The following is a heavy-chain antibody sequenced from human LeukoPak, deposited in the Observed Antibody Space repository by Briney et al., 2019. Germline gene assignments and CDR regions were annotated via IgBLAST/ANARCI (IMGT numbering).Heavy chain of an antibody. J-gene: IGHJ5*02. Sequence: GSPVKVSCKASGGTFSSYAISWVRQAPGQGLEWMGGIIPIFGTANYAQKFQGRVTITADESTSTAYMELSSLRSEDTAVYYCARRHSIGWYEGGWFDPWGQGTLVTVSS. CDR1: GGTFSSYA. V-gene: IGHV1-69*01. CDR3: ARRHSIGWYEGGWFDP. CDR2: IIPIFGTA. D-gene: IGHD6-19*01.